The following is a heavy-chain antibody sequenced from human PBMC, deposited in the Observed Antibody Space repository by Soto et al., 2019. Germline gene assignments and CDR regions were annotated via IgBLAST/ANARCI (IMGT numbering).Heavy chain of an antibody. CDR1: GGSFSGYY. CDR2: INHSGST. Sequence: SLTCAVYGGSFSGYYWTWIRQPPGKGLEWIGEINHSGSTTYNPSLKSRVTISVDTSRDQFSLRLSSVTAADTAVYYCARGGFHGGNYYIFDYWGQGTPVTVSS. V-gene: IGHV4-34*01. CDR3: ARGGFHGGNYYIFDY. J-gene: IGHJ4*02. D-gene: IGHD2-15*01.